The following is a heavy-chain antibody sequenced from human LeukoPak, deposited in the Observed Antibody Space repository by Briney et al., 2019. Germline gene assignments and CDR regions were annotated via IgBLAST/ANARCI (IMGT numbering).Heavy chain of an antibody. V-gene: IGHV3-7*01. Sequence: GGSLRLSCAASGFTFSNDAMSWVRQAPGKGLEWVANIKQDGSEKYYVDSVKGRFTISRDNAKNSLYLQMNSLRAEDTAVYYCARDKIVGATHFDYWGQGPLVTVSS. D-gene: IGHD1-26*01. J-gene: IGHJ4*02. CDR1: GFTFSNDA. CDR3: ARDKIVGATHFDY. CDR2: IKQDGSEK.